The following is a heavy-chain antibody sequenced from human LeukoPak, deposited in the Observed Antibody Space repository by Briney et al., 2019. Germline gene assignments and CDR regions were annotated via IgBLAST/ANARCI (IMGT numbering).Heavy chain of an antibody. J-gene: IGHJ4*02. D-gene: IGHD3-22*01. V-gene: IGHV4-59*08. CDR3: ARLPDSSGYYLFDY. CDR1: GGSISSYY. Sequence: SETLSLTCTVSGGSISSYYWSWIRQPPGGGLEWIGYIHYSGSTNYNPSLKSRVTISVDTSMNQFSLKLSSVTAADTAVYYCARLPDSSGYYLFDYWGQGTLVTVSS. CDR2: IHYSGST.